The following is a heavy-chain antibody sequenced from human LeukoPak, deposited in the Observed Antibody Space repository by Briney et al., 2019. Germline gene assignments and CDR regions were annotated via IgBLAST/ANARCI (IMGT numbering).Heavy chain of an antibody. CDR3: AKDRREDYGDYYYYYGMDV. Sequence: GGSLRLSCAASGFTFSSYAMSWVRQAPGKGLEWVSAISGSGGSTYYADSVKGRFTISRDNSKNTLYLQMNSLRAEDTAVYYCAKDRREDYGDYYYYYGMDVWGQGTTVTVSS. CDR1: GFTFSSYA. CDR2: ISGSGGST. D-gene: IGHD4-17*01. V-gene: IGHV3-23*01. J-gene: IGHJ6*02.